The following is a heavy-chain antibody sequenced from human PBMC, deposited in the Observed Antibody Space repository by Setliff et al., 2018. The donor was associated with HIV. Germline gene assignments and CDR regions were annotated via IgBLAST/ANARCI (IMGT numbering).Heavy chain of an antibody. Sequence: SETLSLTCTVSGGSISSHYWSWIRQPPGKGLEWIGYIYYSGSTYYNPSLKSRVIISVDTSKNQFSLRLTSVTAADTAVYYCARPVSKNYHGMDVWGPGTTVTVSS. CDR3: ARPVSKNYHGMDV. D-gene: IGHD1-7*01. CDR2: IYYSGST. V-gene: IGHV4-59*11. CDR1: GGSISSHY. J-gene: IGHJ6*02.